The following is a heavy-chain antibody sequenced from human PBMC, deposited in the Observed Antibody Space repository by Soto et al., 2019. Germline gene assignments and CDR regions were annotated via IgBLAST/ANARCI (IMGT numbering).Heavy chain of an antibody. J-gene: IGHJ3*02. V-gene: IGHV3-15*01. Sequence: GGSLRLSCAASGFTFSNAWMSWVRQAPGKGLEWVGRIKSKTDGGTTDYAAPVKGRFTISRDDSKNTLYLQMNSLKTEDTAVYYCTTDYDILTGYSYAFDIWGQGTMVTVSS. CDR2: IKSKTDGGTT. D-gene: IGHD3-9*01. CDR3: TTDYDILTGYSYAFDI. CDR1: GFTFSNAW.